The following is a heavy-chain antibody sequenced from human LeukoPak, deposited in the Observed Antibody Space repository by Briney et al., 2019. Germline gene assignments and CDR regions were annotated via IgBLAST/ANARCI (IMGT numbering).Heavy chain of an antibody. D-gene: IGHD3-10*01. J-gene: IGHJ4*02. V-gene: IGHV1-69*13. CDR3: ATVRAPLGELSDYFDY. Sequence: SVNVSFKASGGTFSSYAISWVRQAPGQGLEWMGGIIPIFGTANYAQKFQGRVTITADESTSTAYMEVSSLRSEDTAVYYCATVRAPLGELSDYFDYWGQGTLVTVSS. CDR1: GGTFSSYA. CDR2: IIPIFGTA.